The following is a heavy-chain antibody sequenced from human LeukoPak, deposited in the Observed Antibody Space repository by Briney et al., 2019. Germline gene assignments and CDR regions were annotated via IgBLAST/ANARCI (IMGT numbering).Heavy chain of an antibody. V-gene: IGHV3-15*01. CDR1: GFTFPNAW. J-gene: IGHJ4*02. CDR3: AKYDTSVNFDY. D-gene: IGHD3-22*01. CDR2: IKSKTDGGTT. Sequence: GGSLRLSCVAYGFTFPNAWMSWVRQDPGKGLEWVGHIKSKTDGGTTDYPAPVKGRFIISRDDSKDTLYLQMNSLKTDDTAVYYCAKYDTSVNFDYWGQGTLVTVSS.